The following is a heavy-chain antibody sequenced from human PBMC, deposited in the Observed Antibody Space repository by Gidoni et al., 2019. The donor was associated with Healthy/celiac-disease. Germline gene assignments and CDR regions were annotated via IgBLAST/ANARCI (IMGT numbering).Heavy chain of an antibody. J-gene: IGHJ4*02. CDR2: INPNSGDK. Sequence: QVQLVQSGAEVKKPGASVKVSCKASGYTFTGYYMPWVRQAPGQGIEWMGWINPNSGDKNYAQKFQGRVTMTRDTSISTAYMELSRLRSDDTAVYYCARSTRNEFDYWGQGTLVTVSS. D-gene: IGHD1-1*01. V-gene: IGHV1-2*02. CDR1: GYTFTGYY. CDR3: ARSTRNEFDY.